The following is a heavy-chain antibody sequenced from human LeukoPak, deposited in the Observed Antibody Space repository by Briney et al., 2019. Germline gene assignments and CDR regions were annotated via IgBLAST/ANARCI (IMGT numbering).Heavy chain of an antibody. Sequence: PGGSLRLACAADGFTFSGHWMRWVGQAPGGGLEWDTKINRGGSDKYYVDSVKHRLTISRDNANNLLYLQMNSLRGQDTAVSYCTRDRSRAEDDWGQGPLVTVS. V-gene: IGHV3-7*01. J-gene: IGHJ4*02. CDR1: GFTFSGHW. D-gene: IGHD1-14*01. CDR3: TRDRSRAEDD. CDR2: INRGGSDK.